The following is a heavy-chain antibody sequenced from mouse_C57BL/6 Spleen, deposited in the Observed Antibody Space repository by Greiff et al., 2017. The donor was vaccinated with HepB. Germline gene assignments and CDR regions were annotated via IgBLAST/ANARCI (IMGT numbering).Heavy chain of an antibody. J-gene: IGHJ3*01. CDR1: GFNIKDYY. CDR3: AMGEYGYDGFAY. CDR2: IDPEDGET. Sequence: EVKLQESGAELVKPGASVKLSCTASGFNIKDYYMHWVKQRTEQGLEWIGRIDPEDGETKYAPKFQGKATITADTSSNTAYLQLSSLTSEDTAVYYCAMGEYGYDGFAYWGQGTLVTVSA. V-gene: IGHV14-2*01. D-gene: IGHD2-2*01.